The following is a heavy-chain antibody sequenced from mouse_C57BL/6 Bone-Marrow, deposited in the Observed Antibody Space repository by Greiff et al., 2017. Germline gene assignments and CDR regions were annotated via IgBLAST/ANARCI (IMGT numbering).Heavy chain of an antibody. CDR2: ISSGGSYT. CDR3: ARQGGWFAY. J-gene: IGHJ3*01. Sequence: QLVESGGDLVKPGGSLKLSCAASGFTFSSYGMSWVRQTPDKRLEWVATISSGGSYTYYPDSVKGRFTISRDNAKNTLYLQMSSLKSEDTAMYYCARQGGWFAYWGQGTLVTVSA. V-gene: IGHV5-6*01. CDR1: GFTFSSYG.